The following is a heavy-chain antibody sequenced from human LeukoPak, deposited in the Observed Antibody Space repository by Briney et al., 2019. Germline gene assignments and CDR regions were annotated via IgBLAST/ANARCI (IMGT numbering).Heavy chain of an antibody. CDR3: ARGVQRNGWIYYYYGMYV. Sequence: ASVTVSCKASGYTFTGYYMHWVRQAPGQGLEWMGWINPNSGGTNYAQKFQGRVTMTRDTSISTAYMELSRLRSDDTAVYYCARGVQRNGWIYYYYGMYVWGQGTTVTVSS. V-gene: IGHV1-2*02. CDR1: GYTFTGYY. CDR2: INPNSGGT. J-gene: IGHJ6*02. D-gene: IGHD6-19*01.